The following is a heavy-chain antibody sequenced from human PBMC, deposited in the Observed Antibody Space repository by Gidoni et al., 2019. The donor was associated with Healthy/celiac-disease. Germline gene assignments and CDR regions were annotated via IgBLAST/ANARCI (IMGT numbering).Heavy chain of an antibody. CDR1: GYTFTGYY. CDR3: AREGMLGATGWFDP. CDR2: INPNSGGT. Sequence: QVQLVQSGSEVMKPGASVRVSCKASGYTFTGYYMHWVRQAPGQGLEWMGWINPNSGGTNYAQKFQGRVTMTRDTSISTAYMELSRLRSDDTAVYYCAREGMLGATGWFDPWGQGTLVTVSS. D-gene: IGHD1-26*01. J-gene: IGHJ5*02. V-gene: IGHV1-2*02.